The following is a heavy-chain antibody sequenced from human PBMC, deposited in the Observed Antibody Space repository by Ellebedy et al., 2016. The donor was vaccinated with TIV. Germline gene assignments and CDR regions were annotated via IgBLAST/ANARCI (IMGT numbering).Heavy chain of an antibody. V-gene: IGHV3-9*01. D-gene: IGHD2-15*01. CDR1: GFTYHNYA. CDR2: ISWDSVSI. J-gene: IGHJ6*03. CDR3: AKDKAATYYYYMDV. Sequence: SLKISXAASGFTYHNYAMHWVRQAPGKGLEWVSGISWDSVSIGYADSVKGRFTISRDNAKKSLYLQMNSLRGEDTALYYCAKDKAATYYYYMDVWGKGTPVTVS.